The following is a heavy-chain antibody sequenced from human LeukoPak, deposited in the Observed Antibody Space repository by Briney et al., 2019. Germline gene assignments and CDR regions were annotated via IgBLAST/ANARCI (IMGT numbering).Heavy chain of an antibody. Sequence: ASVKVSCKASGYTFTTYYVHWVRQAPGQGLEWMGIINPSGGSTTYAQKFRGRLTMTRDMSTSTVYMELSRLRSDDTAVYYCARNTLFGDRFDPWGQGTLVTVSS. CDR3: ARNTLFGDRFDP. CDR1: GYTFTTYY. D-gene: IGHD3-10*02. J-gene: IGHJ5*02. V-gene: IGHV1-46*01. CDR2: INPSGGST.